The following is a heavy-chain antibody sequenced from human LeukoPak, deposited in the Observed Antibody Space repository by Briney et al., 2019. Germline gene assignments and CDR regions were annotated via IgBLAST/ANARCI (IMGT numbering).Heavy chain of an antibody. V-gene: IGHV3-48*01. D-gene: IGHD5-18*01. CDR1: GFSFSAYD. Sequence: GGSLRLSCAASGFSFSAYDMHWVRQAPGKGPEWVSVVSWNSVTLGYVDSVKGRFTISRDNSKNTLYLQMNSLRVEDTAVYYCASDREDTANLHYFDYWGQGTLVTVSS. CDR3: ASDREDTANLHYFDY. J-gene: IGHJ4*02. CDR2: VSWNSVTL.